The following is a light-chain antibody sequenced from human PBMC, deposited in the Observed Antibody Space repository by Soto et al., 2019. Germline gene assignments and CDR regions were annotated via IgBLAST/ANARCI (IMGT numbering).Light chain of an antibody. CDR1: QSISRK. V-gene: IGKV1-39*01. CDR2: DAS. J-gene: IGKJ1*01. CDR3: QQSYGSPPT. Sequence: DIQMTQSPSSLSASVGDRVTITCRASQSISRKLNWYQQRPGKVPKLLIYDASSLQSGVPSRFSGSGSGTDFTLTISSLQPEDFATYYCQQSYGSPPTFGQGSKV.